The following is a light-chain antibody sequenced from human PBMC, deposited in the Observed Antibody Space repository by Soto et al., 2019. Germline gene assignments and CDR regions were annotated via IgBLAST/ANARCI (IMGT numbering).Light chain of an antibody. Sequence: EIVLTQSPGTLSLSPGERATLSCRASQSVSSSYLAWYQQKPGQAPRLLIYGASSRATGIPDRFSGSGSGTDFTLTISRLEPEDLAVYYCKQYGSSRRTFGQGTKLEIK. CDR1: QSVSSSY. V-gene: IGKV3-20*01. CDR3: KQYGSSRRT. J-gene: IGKJ2*01. CDR2: GAS.